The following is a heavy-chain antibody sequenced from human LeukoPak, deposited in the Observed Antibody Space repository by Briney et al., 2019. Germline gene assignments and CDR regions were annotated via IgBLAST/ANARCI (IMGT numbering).Heavy chain of an antibody. D-gene: IGHD3-22*01. CDR2: ISGSGGST. CDR1: GFTFSSYA. J-gene: IGHJ1*01. CDR3: AKDTGDSSGYYPGEYFQH. Sequence: GGSLRLSCAASGFTFSSYAMSWVRQAPGKGLEWVSAISGSGGSTYYADSVKGQFTISRDNSKNTLYQQMNSLRAEDTAVYYCAKDTGDSSGYYPGEYFQHWGQGTLVTVSS. V-gene: IGHV3-23*01.